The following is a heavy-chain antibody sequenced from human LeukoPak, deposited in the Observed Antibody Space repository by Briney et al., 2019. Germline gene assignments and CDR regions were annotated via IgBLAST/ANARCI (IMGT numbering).Heavy chain of an antibody. D-gene: IGHD7-27*01. J-gene: IGHJ3*02. V-gene: IGHV1-69*13. CDR3: ASRTGDPDAFDI. CDR1: GGTFSSYA. Sequence: SVKVSCKASGGTFSSYAISWVRQAPGQGLEWMGGIIPIFGTANYAQKFQGRVTITADESTSTAYMELSSLRSEDTAVYYCASRTGDPDAFDIWGQGTMVTVSS. CDR2: IIPIFGTA.